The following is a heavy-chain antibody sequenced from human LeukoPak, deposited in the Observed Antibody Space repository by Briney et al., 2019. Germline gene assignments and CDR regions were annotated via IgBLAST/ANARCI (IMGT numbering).Heavy chain of an antibody. J-gene: IGHJ4*02. CDR2: ISGSGDYT. CDR3: AKDQEAYSSSWYDY. D-gene: IGHD6-13*01. Sequence: GGSLRLSCAAPGFTFSSYGMSWVRQAPGKGLEWVSAISGSGDYTYYADSVKGRFTVSRDNSKSTLNLQINSLRAEDTALYYCAKDQEAYSSSWYDYWGQGTLVTVSS. CDR1: GFTFSSYG. V-gene: IGHV3-23*01.